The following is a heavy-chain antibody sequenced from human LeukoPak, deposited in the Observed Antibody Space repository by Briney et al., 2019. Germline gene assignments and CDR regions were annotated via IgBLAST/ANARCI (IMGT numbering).Heavy chain of an antibody. CDR1: GFTFSDYY. Sequence: PGRSLKLSCAASGFTFSDYYMSWIRQAPGKGLEWVSYISSSGSTIYYADSVKGRFTISRDNAKNSLYLQMNSLRAEDTAVYYCARAPPVSSSWYSSNWFDPWGQGTLVTVSS. D-gene: IGHD6-13*01. CDR2: ISSSGSTI. V-gene: IGHV3-11*04. CDR3: ARAPPVSSSWYSSNWFDP. J-gene: IGHJ5*02.